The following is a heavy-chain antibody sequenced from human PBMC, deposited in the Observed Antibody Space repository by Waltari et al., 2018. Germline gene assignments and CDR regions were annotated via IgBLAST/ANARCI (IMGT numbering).Heavy chain of an antibody. J-gene: IGHJ4*02. D-gene: IGHD3-22*01. CDR1: GFSLRDYG. V-gene: IGHV3-48*01. Sequence: EVILVESGGSSVEVGGSLRLSCEASGFSLRDYGMSWVRQVPGKGLEWASWISESGRIKHYADSVKGRFTISKDDDKNLVSLEMTSLRAEDSAVYYCARIRDDPFYGGSGYSSAWGQGTLVVVSS. CDR2: ISESGRIK. CDR3: ARIRDDPFYGGSGYSSA.